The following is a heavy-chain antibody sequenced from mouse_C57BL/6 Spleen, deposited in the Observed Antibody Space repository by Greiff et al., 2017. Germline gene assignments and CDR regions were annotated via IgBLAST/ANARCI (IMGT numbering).Heavy chain of an antibody. CDR2: IDPEDGDT. CDR1: GFNIKDYY. Sequence: VQLQQSGAELVRPGASVKLSCTASGFNIKDYYMHWVKQRPEQGLAWIGRIDPEDGDTEYAPKFQGKATMTADTSSNTASLQLSSLTSEDTAVYYCTTPDDYGSSYPYYFDYWGQGTTLTVSS. V-gene: IGHV14-1*01. J-gene: IGHJ2*01. CDR3: TTPDDYGSSYPYYFDY. D-gene: IGHD1-1*01.